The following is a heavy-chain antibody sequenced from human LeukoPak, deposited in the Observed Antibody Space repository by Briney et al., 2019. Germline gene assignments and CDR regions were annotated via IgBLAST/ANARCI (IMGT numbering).Heavy chain of an antibody. D-gene: IGHD4-11*01. V-gene: IGHV4-31*03. J-gene: IGHJ6*03. CDR3: ARQVFSNYYYYYYMDV. Sequence: SETLSLTCTVSGGSISSGGYYWSWIRQHPGKGLEWIGYIYYSGSTYYNPSLKSRVTISVDTSKNQFSLKLSSVTAADTAVYYCARQVFSNYYYYYYMDVWGKGTTVTVSS. CDR1: GGSISSGGYY. CDR2: IYYSGST.